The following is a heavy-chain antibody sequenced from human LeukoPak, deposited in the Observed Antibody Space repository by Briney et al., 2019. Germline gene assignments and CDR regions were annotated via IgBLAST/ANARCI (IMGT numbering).Heavy chain of an antibody. Sequence: ASVKVSCKASGYTLTSYYMHWVRQAPGQGLEWMGIINPSGGSTSYAQKFQRRVTMTRDTSTSTVYMELSSLRSEDTAVYYCARAYSTVTTTDYWGQGTLVTVSS. D-gene: IGHD4-17*01. CDR3: ARAYSTVTTTDY. CDR2: INPSGGST. CDR1: GYTLTSYY. J-gene: IGHJ4*02. V-gene: IGHV1-46*01.